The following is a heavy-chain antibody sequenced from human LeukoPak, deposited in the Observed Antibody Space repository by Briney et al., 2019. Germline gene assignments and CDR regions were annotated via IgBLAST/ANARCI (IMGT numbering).Heavy chain of an antibody. CDR3: ARGIVPAALRGAFDI. CDR2: IIPICGTA. J-gene: IGHJ3*02. D-gene: IGHD2-2*02. Sequence: GASVTVSFTASGGTFTSNAISWVRQAPGPGHEWMGGIIPICGTANYSQKFQGRVTITTDESTSTAYMELSSLRAEVTAVYYCARGIVPAALRGAFDIWGQGTMVTVSS. CDR1: GGTFTSNA. V-gene: IGHV1-69*05.